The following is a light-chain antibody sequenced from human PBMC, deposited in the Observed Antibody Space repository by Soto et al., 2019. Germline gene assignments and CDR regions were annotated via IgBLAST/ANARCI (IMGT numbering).Light chain of an antibody. Sequence: QMTQSPSSLSTLVGDRVTITCRASQGIAPYLAWFQQKPGKVPKLLIYATSTLQSGVPSRFSGSGSGTDFTLTINSLQPEDVGTYYCQKYNSAPLTFGGGTKWIS. CDR3: QKYNSAPLT. CDR2: ATS. V-gene: IGKV1-27*01. J-gene: IGKJ4*01. CDR1: QGIAPY.